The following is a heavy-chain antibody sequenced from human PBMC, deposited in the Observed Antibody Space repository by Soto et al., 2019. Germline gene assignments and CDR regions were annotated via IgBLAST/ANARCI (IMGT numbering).Heavy chain of an antibody. D-gene: IGHD3-22*01. Sequence: QLQLQESGPGLVKPSETLSLTCTVSGGSISSSSYYWGWIRQPPGKGLEWIGSIYYSGSTYYNPSLKSRVTISVDTSKNQFSLKLSSVTAADTAVYYCARLRITMIVVVSDAFDIWGQGTMVTVSS. CDR3: ARLRITMIVVVSDAFDI. V-gene: IGHV4-39*01. J-gene: IGHJ3*02. CDR2: IYYSGST. CDR1: GGSISSSSYY.